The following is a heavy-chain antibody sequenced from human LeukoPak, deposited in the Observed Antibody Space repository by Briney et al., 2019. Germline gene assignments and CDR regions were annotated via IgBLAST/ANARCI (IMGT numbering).Heavy chain of an antibody. D-gene: IGHD6-19*01. CDR3: ARDSAGRNAFDI. CDR1: GFTFSTYT. J-gene: IGHJ3*02. V-gene: IGHV3-21*01. Sequence: NAGGSLRFSCAASGFTFSTYTMNWVRQAPGKGLEWVSSISGSSDYIFYADSVKGRFTISRDNAKNSLYLQMNSLRAEDTALYYCARDSAGRNAFDIWGQGTMVTVSS. CDR2: ISGSSDYI.